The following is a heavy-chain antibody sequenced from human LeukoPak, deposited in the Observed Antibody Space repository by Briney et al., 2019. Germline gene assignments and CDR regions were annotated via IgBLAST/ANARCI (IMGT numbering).Heavy chain of an antibody. CDR1: GGSISSGGYY. V-gene: IGHV4-31*03. CDR3: ARSDATGTLVSY. CDR2: IYYSGTT. J-gene: IGHJ4*02. D-gene: IGHD6-13*01. Sequence: SQTLSLTCTVSGGSISSGGYYWSWIRQHPGKGLEWIGYIYYSGTTYYNPSLKSRVTISVDTSKNQFYLKLISVTAADTAVYYCARSDATGTLVSYWGQGTLVIVSS.